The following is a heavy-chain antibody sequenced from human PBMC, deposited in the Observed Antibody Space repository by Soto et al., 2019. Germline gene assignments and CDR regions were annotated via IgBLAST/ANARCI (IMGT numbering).Heavy chain of an antibody. CDR1: GGTFSSYA. V-gene: IGHV1-69*06. CDR3: ARAIVVVPAAIGGMDV. CDR2: IIPIFGTA. D-gene: IGHD2-2*02. J-gene: IGHJ6*02. Sequence: ASVKVSCKASGGTFSSYAIGWVRQAPGQGLEWMGGIIPIFGTANYAQKFQGRVTITADKSTSTAYMELSSLRSEDTAVYYCARAIVVVPAAIGGMDVWGQGTTVTVSS.